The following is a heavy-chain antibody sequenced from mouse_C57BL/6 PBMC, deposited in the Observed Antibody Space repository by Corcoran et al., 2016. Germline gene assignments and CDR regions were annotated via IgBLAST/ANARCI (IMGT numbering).Heavy chain of an antibody. V-gene: IGHV9-3*01. CDR3: AREHYCNYGVYYYAMDY. CDR2: INTYSGVP. D-gene: IGHD2-1*01. Sequence: QIQLVQSGPEPKKPGETVKISCKASGYTFTTYGMSWVKQAPGKGLKWMGWINTYSGVPTYADDFKGRFAFSLETSASTAYLQINNLKNEDTATYFCAREHYCNYGVYYYAMDYWGQGTSVIVSS. J-gene: IGHJ4*01. CDR1: GYTFTTYG.